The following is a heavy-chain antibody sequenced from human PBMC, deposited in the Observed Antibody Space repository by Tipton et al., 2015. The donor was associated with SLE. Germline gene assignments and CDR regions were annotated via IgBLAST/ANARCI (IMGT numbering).Heavy chain of an antibody. CDR2: ITTSGHTI. V-gene: IGHV3-11*01. D-gene: IGHD6-13*01. J-gene: IGHJ3*02. CDR3: ARVVYSFSDAFDI. CDR1: GFTFSDSY. Sequence: SLRLSCVGSGFTFSDSYMCWIRQAPGKGLEWISYITTSGHTIYYADSVQGRFTISRDNAKNSLFLQMDNLRAEDTAVYYCARVVYSFSDAFDIWGQGTLVTVSS.